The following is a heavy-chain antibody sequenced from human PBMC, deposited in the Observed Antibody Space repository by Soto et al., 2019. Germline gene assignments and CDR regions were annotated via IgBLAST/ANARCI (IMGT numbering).Heavy chain of an antibody. CDR3: ARVGRLISGWYVRYFQH. CDR1: GGSFSGYY. CDR2: INHSGST. Sequence: SETLSLTCAVYGGSFSGYYWSWIRQPPGKGLEWIGEINHSGSTNYNPSLKSRVPISVDTSKNQFSRKLSSVPAADTAVYYCARVGRLISGWYVRYFQHWGQGTLVTVSS. J-gene: IGHJ1*01. V-gene: IGHV4-34*01. D-gene: IGHD6-19*01.